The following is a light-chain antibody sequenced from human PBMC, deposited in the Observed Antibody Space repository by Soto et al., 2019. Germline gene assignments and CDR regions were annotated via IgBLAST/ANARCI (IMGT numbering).Light chain of an antibody. V-gene: IGLV1-40*01. J-gene: IGLJ1*01. Sequence: QSVLTQPPSVSGAPGQRVTISCTGSSSNIGAGSDVHWYQQLPGTAPKLLIYDTYNRPSGVPDRFSGSKSGTSASLAITGLQTEDEDEYYCQSYDSSLSPYVFGTGTKLTVL. CDR1: SSNIGAGSD. CDR2: DTY. CDR3: QSYDSSLSPYV.